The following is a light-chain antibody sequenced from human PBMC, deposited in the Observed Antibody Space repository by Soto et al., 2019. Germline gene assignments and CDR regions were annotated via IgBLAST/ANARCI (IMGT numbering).Light chain of an antibody. CDR2: GVS. Sequence: DIVLTQSPATLSVSPGDTVTLSCRASESLFGFLAWYQQKPGQAPRLLMYGVSTRATGIPARFSGGGSATDFTLTISSLQSEDSAFYFCQSYNDWPFASGLGTRLEF. J-gene: IGKJ2*01. CDR1: ESLFGF. V-gene: IGKV3-15*01. CDR3: QSYNDWPFA.